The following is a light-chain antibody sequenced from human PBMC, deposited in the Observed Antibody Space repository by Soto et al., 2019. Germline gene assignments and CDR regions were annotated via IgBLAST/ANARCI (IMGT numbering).Light chain of an antibody. V-gene: IGLV4-69*01. J-gene: IGLJ2*01. CDR1: SGHSSYA. CDR2: LNSDGSH. CDR3: QTWGTGMV. Sequence: QPVMTQSPSASASLGDSVKLTCTLSSGHSSYAIAWHQQQPEKGPRYLMKLNSDGSHSKGDGIPDRFSGSSSGAERYLTISSLQSEDEADYYCQTWGTGMVFGGGTKVTVL.